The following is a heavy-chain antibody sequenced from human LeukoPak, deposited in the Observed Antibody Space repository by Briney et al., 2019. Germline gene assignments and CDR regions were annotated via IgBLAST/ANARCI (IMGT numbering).Heavy chain of an antibody. CDR3: AILEWLLEGAFDI. D-gene: IGHD3-3*01. CDR1: GYTFTSYD. J-gene: IGHJ3*02. CDR2: INPNSGGT. Sequence: ASVKVSCKASGYTFTSYDINWVRQAPGQGLEWMGWINPNSGGTNYAQKFQGRVTMTRDTSISTAYMELSRLRSDDTAVYYCAILEWLLEGAFDIWGQGTMVTVSS. V-gene: IGHV1-2*02.